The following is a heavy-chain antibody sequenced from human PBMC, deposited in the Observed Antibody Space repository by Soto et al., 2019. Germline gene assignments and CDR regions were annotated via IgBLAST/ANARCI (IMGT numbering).Heavy chain of an antibody. V-gene: IGHV6-1*01. Sequence: PSQTLSLTCAISGDSVSSNSAAWNWIRQSPSRGLEWLGRTYYRSKWYNDYAVSVKSRITINPDTSKHQFSLQLNSVTPEDTAVYYCTRDRAVTPYYYYYMDVWGKGTTVTVSS. CDR2: TYYRSKWYN. D-gene: IGHD4-17*01. CDR1: GDSVSSNSAA. CDR3: TRDRAVTPYYYYYMDV. J-gene: IGHJ6*03.